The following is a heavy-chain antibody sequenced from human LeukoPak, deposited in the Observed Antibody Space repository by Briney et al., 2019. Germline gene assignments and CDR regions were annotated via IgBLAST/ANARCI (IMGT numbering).Heavy chain of an antibody. CDR2: INPNSGGT. J-gene: IGHJ4*02. CDR1: GYTFTGYY. D-gene: IGHD6-13*01. CDR3: AKAFSPASIAAASGY. Sequence: ASVKVSCKASGYTFTGYYMHWVRQAPGQGLEWMGWINPNSGGTNYAQKFQGRVTMTRDTSISTAHMELSRLRSDDTAVYYCAKAFSPASIAAASGYWGQGTLVTVSS. V-gene: IGHV1-2*02.